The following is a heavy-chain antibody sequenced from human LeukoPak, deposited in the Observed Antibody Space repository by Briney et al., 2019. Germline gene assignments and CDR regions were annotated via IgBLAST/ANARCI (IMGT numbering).Heavy chain of an antibody. Sequence: GGSLRLSCAASGFTFSSYARSWVRQAPGKGLEWGSAISGSGGSTYYADSVKGRFTISRDNSKNTLYLQMNSLRAEETAVYYCAKDAQPSIVGGTQYFDYWGQGTLVTVSS. J-gene: IGHJ4*02. CDR2: ISGSGGST. CDR3: AKDAQPSIVGGTQYFDY. V-gene: IGHV3-23*01. D-gene: IGHD1-26*01. CDR1: GFTFSSYA.